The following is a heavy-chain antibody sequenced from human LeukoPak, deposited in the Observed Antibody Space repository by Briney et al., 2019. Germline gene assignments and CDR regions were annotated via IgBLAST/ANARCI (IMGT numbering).Heavy chain of an antibody. J-gene: IGHJ3*02. V-gene: IGHV3-21*01. CDR1: GFTFSSYS. D-gene: IGHD1-7*01. CDR3: ARDERSHNWNYLLPDAFDI. CDR2: ISSSSSYI. Sequence: GGSLRLSCAASGFTFSSYSMNWVRQAPGKGLEWVSSISSSSSYIYYADSVKGRFTISRDNAKNSLYLQMNSLRAEDTAVYYRARDERSHNWNYLLPDAFDIWGQGTMVTVSS.